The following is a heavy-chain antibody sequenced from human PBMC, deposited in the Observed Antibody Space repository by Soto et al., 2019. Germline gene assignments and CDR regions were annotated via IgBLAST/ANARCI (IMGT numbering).Heavy chain of an antibody. CDR2: INPNSGGT. Sequence: ASVKVSCKASGYTFTGYYLRWVRQAPGQGLEWMGWINPNSGGTNYAQKFQGWVTMTRDTSISTAYMELSRLRSDDTAVYYRARGRKGAYYDFWSGYYTPYYYYGMDVWGQGTTVTVSS. D-gene: IGHD3-3*01. CDR3: ARGRKGAYYDFWSGYYTPYYYYGMDV. V-gene: IGHV1-2*04. J-gene: IGHJ6*02. CDR1: GYTFTGYY.